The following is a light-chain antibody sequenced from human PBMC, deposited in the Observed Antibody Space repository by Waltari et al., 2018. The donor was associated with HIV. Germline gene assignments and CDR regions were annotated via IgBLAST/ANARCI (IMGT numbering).Light chain of an antibody. Sequence: QSVLTQPPSASGTPGQRVTISCSGGSSNIGNNHVYWYQQCPGTAPKLLIYRNNQRPSGVPDRFSGSKSGTSASLVISGLRYEDEADYYCAAWDDSLSGVFGGGTKVTVL. CDR1: SSNIGNNH. CDR2: RNN. V-gene: IGLV1-47*01. CDR3: AAWDDSLSGV. J-gene: IGLJ2*01.